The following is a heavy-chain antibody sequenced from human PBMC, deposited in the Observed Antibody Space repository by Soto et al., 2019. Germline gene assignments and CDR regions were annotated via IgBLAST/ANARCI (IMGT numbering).Heavy chain of an antibody. CDR2: IYHNGSP. D-gene: IGHD3-10*02. Sequence: QVDLQESGPGLVKPSGTLSLTCAVSGVSINSLTWWSWVRQSPGKGLEWIGQIYHNGSPKYNPSLTSRVTISLDKSKNQFSLNLESVTAADTAIYFCARSVHYFDFWGQGALVTVSS. V-gene: IGHV4-4*02. CDR3: ARSVHYFDF. CDR1: GVSINSLTW. J-gene: IGHJ4*02.